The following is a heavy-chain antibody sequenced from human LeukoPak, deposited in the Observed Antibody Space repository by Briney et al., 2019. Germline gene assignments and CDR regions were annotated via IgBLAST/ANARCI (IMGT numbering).Heavy chain of an antibody. V-gene: IGHV3-21*01. Sequence: TGGSLRLSCAASGFTFSSYSMNWVRQAPGNGLEGVSSISSSSSYIYYVDSVNDRLTISRDNAKNSLSPQMNRLRAEDTAVYYCARTAVDYWGQGTLVTVSS. CDR1: GFTFSSYS. J-gene: IGHJ4*02. CDR2: ISSSSSYI. D-gene: IGHD6-19*01. CDR3: ARTAVDY.